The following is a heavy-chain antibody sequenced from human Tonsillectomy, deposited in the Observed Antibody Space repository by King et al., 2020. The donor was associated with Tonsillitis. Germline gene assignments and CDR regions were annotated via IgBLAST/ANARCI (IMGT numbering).Heavy chain of an antibody. Sequence: VQLVESGGGVVQPGGSLRLSCAASGFAFSSYGMHWVRQAPGKGLEWVAFIRYDGNNKYYGDSVRGRFTISRDKSKNTLYLQVNSLKTEDTAVYYCAKDGYLFGELLYRFDFWGQGTLVTVSS. CDR2: IRYDGNNK. CDR3: AKDGYLFGELLYRFDF. CDR1: GFAFSSYG. J-gene: IGHJ4*02. D-gene: IGHD3-10*02. V-gene: IGHV3-30*02.